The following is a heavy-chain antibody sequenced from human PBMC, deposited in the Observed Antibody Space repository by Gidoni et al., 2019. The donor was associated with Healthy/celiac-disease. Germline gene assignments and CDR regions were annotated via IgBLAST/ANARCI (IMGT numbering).Heavy chain of an antibody. D-gene: IGHD4-4*01. CDR1: GFTVSSNY. CDR2: IYSGGST. Sequence: EVQLVESGGGLIQPGGSMRLSCAASGFTVSSNYMSWVRQAPGKGLEWVSVIYSGGSTYYADSVKGRFTISRDNSKNTLYLQMNSLRAEDTAVYYCARGFYSNYVEAGFDPWGQGTLVTVSS. V-gene: IGHV3-53*01. CDR3: ARGFYSNYVEAGFDP. J-gene: IGHJ5*02.